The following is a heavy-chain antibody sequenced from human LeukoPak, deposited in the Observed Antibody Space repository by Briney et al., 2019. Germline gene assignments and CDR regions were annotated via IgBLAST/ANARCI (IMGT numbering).Heavy chain of an antibody. CDR1: GFTVSSNY. Sequence: GGSLRLSCAASGFTVSSNYMSWVRQAPGKGLEWVSVIYSGGSTYYADSVKGRFTISRDNPKNTLYLQMNSLRAEDTAVYYCARDGLLWFGESPFDPWGQGTLVTVSS. J-gene: IGHJ5*02. CDR3: ARDGLLWFGESPFDP. D-gene: IGHD3-10*01. V-gene: IGHV3-66*02. CDR2: IYSGGST.